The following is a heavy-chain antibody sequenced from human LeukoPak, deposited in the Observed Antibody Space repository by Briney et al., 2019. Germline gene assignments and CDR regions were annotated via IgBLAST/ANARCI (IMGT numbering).Heavy chain of an antibody. D-gene: IGHD1-26*01. V-gene: IGHV3-30*14. Sequence: PGGSLRLSCAASGFTFSSYAMSWVRQAPGKGLEWVAVISSDASITYYADSVKGRFTISRDNPKNTLYLQMNSLRAEDTAVYYCARDRGWELGYYMDVWGKGTTVTISS. CDR2: ISSDASIT. CDR1: GFTFSSYA. CDR3: ARDRGWELGYYMDV. J-gene: IGHJ6*03.